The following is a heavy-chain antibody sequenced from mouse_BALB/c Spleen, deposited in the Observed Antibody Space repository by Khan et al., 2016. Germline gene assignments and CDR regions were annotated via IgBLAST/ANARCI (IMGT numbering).Heavy chain of an antibody. CDR3: VSREGFAY. CDR2: IRSKSNNYAT. CDR1: GFTFNTYA. Sequence: EVELVESGGGLVQPKGSLKLSCAASGFTFNTYAMNWVRQAPGKGLEWVARIRSKSNNYATYYADSVKDRITISRDDSQSMLYLQMNNLKTEDTAMYYCVSREGFAYWGQGTVVTVSA. J-gene: IGHJ3*01. V-gene: IGHV10-1*02.